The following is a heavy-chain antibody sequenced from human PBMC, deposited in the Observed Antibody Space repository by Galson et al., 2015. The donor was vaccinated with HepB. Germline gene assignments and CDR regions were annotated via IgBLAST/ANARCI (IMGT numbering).Heavy chain of an antibody. D-gene: IGHD6-19*01. CDR1: GFTFSSYA. CDR2: ISYDGSNK. Sequence: SLRLSCAASGFTFSSYAMHWVRRAPGKGLEWVAVISYDGSNKYYADSVKGRFTISRDNSKNTLYLQMNSLRAEDTAVYYCARDGSEGQWLEGGFDYWGQGTLVTVSS. V-gene: IGHV3-30*04. CDR3: ARDGSEGQWLEGGFDY. J-gene: IGHJ4*02.